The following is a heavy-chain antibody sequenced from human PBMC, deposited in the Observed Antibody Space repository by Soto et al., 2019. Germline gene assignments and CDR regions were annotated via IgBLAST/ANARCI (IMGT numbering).Heavy chain of an antibody. V-gene: IGHV1-8*01. CDR3: ARAFVGYSSGWYTLPRFDY. D-gene: IGHD6-19*01. CDR2: MNPNSGNT. Sequence: GASVKVSCKASGYTFTSYDINWVRQATGQGLEWMGWMNPNSGNTGYAQKFQGRVTMTRNTSASTAYMELSSLRSEDTAVYYCARAFVGYSSGWYTLPRFDYWGQGTLVTVSS. CDR1: GYTFTSYD. J-gene: IGHJ4*02.